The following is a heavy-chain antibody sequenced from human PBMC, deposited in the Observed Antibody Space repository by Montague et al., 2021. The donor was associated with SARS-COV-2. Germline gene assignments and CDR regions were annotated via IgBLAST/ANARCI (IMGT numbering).Heavy chain of an antibody. J-gene: IGHJ6*03. CDR3: ARAIVSGLCSGGSCYKGYYYYMDV. V-gene: IGHV4-59*13. CDR1: GASISSYS. D-gene: IGHD2-15*01. CDR2: MYNSEKI. Sequence: ETLSLTCTVSGASISSYSWSWIRQPPGKGLEWIGYMYNSEKINYNPSLQSRVTISVDTSKGQLSLKLNSVTAADTAVYFCARAIVSGLCSGGSCYKGYYYYMDVWGKGTTVTVSS.